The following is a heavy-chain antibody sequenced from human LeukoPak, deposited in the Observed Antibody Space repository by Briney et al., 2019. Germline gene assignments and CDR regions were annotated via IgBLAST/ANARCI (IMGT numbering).Heavy chain of an antibody. Sequence: PGGSLRLSCAASGFTVSNNYMSWVRQAPGKGLECVSVIYSGPTTYYADSVKGRFTISRDNSKNTLYLQMNSLRAEDTAVYYCAREEQLVGLDYWGQGTLVTVSS. V-gene: IGHV3-53*01. CDR1: GFTVSNNY. D-gene: IGHD6-13*01. J-gene: IGHJ4*02. CDR3: AREEQLVGLDY. CDR2: IYSGPTT.